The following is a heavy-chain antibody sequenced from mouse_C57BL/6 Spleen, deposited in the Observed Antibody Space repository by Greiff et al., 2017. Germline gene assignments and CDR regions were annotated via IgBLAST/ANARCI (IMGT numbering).Heavy chain of an antibody. J-gene: IGHJ4*01. D-gene: IGHD1-1*01. CDR1: GYTFTSYW. Sequence: QVQLQQPGTELVQPGASVKLSCKASGYTFTSYWMHWVKQRPGQGLEWIGNINPSNGGTNYNEKFKSKATLTVDKTSSTAYMKLSSLTSEDSAVYYCARGGPYYYGSNDYAMDYWGQVTSVTVSS. V-gene: IGHV1-53*01. CDR2: INPSNGGT. CDR3: ARGGPYYYGSNDYAMDY.